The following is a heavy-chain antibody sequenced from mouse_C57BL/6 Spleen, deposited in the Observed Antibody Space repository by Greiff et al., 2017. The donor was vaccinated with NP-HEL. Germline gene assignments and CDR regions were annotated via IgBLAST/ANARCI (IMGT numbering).Heavy chain of an antibody. Sequence: VQLQQPGAGGVKPGASVKLSCKASGYTFTSYWMHWVKQRPGRGLEWIGRIDCNSGGTKYNEKFKSKATLTVDKPSSTAYMQLSSLTSEDSAVYYCARNDGYYVSSYYAMDYWGQGTSVTVSS. CDR2: IDCNSGGT. D-gene: IGHD2-3*01. CDR3: ARNDGYYVSSYYAMDY. J-gene: IGHJ4*01. V-gene: IGHV1-72*01. CDR1: GYTFTSYW.